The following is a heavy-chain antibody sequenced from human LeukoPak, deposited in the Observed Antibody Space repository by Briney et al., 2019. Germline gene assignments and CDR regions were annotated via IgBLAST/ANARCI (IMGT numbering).Heavy chain of an antibody. CDR1: GFTFSSYS. Sequence: PGGSLRLSCAASGFTFSSYSMNWVRQAPGKGLEWVSYISSSSSTIYYADSVKGRFTISRDNAKNSLYLQMNSLRAEDTAVYYCAREDPGDAFDIWGQGTMVTVSS. CDR2: ISSSSSTI. V-gene: IGHV3-48*04. CDR3: AREDPGDAFDI. J-gene: IGHJ3*02.